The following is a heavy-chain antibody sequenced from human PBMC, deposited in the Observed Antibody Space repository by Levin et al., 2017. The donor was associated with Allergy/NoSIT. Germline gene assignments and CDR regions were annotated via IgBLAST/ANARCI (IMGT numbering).Heavy chain of an antibody. CDR3: ARVTGIAVAGPRD. CDR2: ISYDGSNK. CDR1: GFTFSSYA. J-gene: IGHJ4*02. Sequence: GGSLRLSCAASGFTFSSYAMHWVRQAPGKGLEWVAVISYDGSNKYYADSVKGRFTISRDNSKNTLYLQMNSLRAEDTAVYYCARVTGIAVAGPRDWGQGTLVTVSS. D-gene: IGHD6-19*01. V-gene: IGHV3-30-3*01.